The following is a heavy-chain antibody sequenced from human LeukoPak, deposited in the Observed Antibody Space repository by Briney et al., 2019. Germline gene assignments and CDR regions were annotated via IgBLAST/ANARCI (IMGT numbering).Heavy chain of an antibody. CDR2: ISSTGGTI. V-gene: IGHV3-48*04. CDR3: AREERGLYSGYEDAFDI. J-gene: IGHJ3*02. D-gene: IGHD5-12*01. Sequence: GGSLRLSCAASGFTFSSNSMNWVRQAPGKGLEWVSYISSTGGTIYYADSMKGRFTISRDNAKNSLYLQMNSLRAEDTAVYYCAREERGLYSGYEDAFDIWDQGTMVTVSS. CDR1: GFTFSSNS.